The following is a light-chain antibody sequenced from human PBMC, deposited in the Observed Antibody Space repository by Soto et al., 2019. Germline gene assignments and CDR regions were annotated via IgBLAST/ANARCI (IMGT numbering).Light chain of an antibody. J-gene: IGLJ2*01. Sequence: QSVLTQPSSASGTPGQRVTISCSGSSSNIGHNTVNWYQQFPGTAPKLLIYGNDQRPSGVPDRFSASKSGTSAALAISRLQSEDEADYSCAAWDDSLKGPLFGGGPTLTVL. CDR2: GND. CDR3: AAWDDSLKGPL. V-gene: IGLV1-44*01. CDR1: SSNIGHNT.